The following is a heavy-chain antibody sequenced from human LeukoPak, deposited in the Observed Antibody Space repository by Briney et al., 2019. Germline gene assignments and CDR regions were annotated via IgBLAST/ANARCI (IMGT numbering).Heavy chain of an antibody. V-gene: IGHV4-59*01. Sequence: SKTLSLTCTVSGGSISSYYWSWIRQPPGKGLEWIGYIYYSGSTNYNPSLKSRVTISVDTSKNQFSLKLSSVTAADTAVYYCARRGQLDVWGQGTTVTVSS. CDR1: GGSISSYY. CDR2: IYYSGST. J-gene: IGHJ6*02. CDR3: ARRGQLDV.